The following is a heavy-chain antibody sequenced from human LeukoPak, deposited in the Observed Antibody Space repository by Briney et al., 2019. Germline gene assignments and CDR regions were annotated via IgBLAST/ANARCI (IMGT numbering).Heavy chain of an antibody. CDR2: ISGSGGST. CDR3: AKAALSSMIVVVITPPDY. D-gene: IGHD3-22*01. J-gene: IGHJ4*02. CDR1: GVTLSNYA. V-gene: IGHV3-23*01. Sequence: GGSLRLSCVASGVTLSNYAMSWARQAPGKGLEWVSTISGSGGSTYYADSVKGRFTISRDNSKNTLYLQMNSLRAEDTAVYYCAKAALSSMIVVVITPPDYWGQGTLVTVSS.